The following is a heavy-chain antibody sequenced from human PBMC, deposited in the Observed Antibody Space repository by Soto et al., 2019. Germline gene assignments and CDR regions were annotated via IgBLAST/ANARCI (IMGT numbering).Heavy chain of an antibody. Sequence: SETLSLTCAVSGGSISSSNWWSWVRQPPGKGLEWIGEIYHGGSTNYNPSLKSRVTISVDKSKNQFSLKLSSVTAADTAVYYCARVAVAGTRFDSRGYSSPFDYWGQGIVVTVSS. CDR3: ARVAVAGTRFDSRGYSSPFDY. J-gene: IGHJ4*02. CDR1: GGSISSSNW. V-gene: IGHV4-4*02. D-gene: IGHD6-19*01. CDR2: IYHGGST.